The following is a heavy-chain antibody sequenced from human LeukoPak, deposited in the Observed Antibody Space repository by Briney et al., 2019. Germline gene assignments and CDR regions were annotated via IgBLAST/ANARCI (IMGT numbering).Heavy chain of an antibody. Sequence: ASMKVSCKVSGYGLNELSMHWVRQTPGKGLEWMGGFDPEDGGIVYAQKFRGRVNMTEDTSTDTAYMYLGSLRPDDTAVYYCAAARLDEFWWGYWGQGTLVTVSS. CDR2: FDPEDGGI. CDR1: GYGLNELS. D-gene: IGHD3-3*01. CDR3: AAARLDEFWWGY. J-gene: IGHJ4*02. V-gene: IGHV1-24*01.